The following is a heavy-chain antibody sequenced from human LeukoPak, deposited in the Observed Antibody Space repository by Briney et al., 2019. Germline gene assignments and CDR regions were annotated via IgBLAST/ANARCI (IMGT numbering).Heavy chain of an antibody. J-gene: IGHJ6*03. CDR2: IYYSGST. D-gene: IGHD3-22*01. CDR1: GGSISSSSYY. CDR3: ARAYYYDSSGYYYIYYYYMDV. Sequence: SETLSLTCTVSGGSISSSSYYWGWIRQPPGKGLEWIGSIYYSGSTYHNPSLKSRVTISVDTSKNQFSLKLSSVTAADTAVYYCARAYYYDSSGYYYIYYYYMDVWGKGTTVTVSS. V-gene: IGHV4-39*07.